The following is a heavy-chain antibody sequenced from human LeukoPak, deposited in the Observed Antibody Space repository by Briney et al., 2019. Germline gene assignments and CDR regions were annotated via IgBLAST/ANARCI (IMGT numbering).Heavy chain of an antibody. CDR1: GFTFSSYS. J-gene: IGHJ4*02. CDR3: TREQWLVLNYFDS. D-gene: IGHD6-19*01. V-gene: IGHV3-21*01. Sequence: GGSLRLSCAASGFTFSSYSMNWVRQAPGKGLEWVSSISSSSSYIYYADSVKGRLTISRDNAKNTLSLQMNSLRAEDTAVYYCTREQWLVLNYFDSWGQGTLVTVSS. CDR2: ISSSSSYI.